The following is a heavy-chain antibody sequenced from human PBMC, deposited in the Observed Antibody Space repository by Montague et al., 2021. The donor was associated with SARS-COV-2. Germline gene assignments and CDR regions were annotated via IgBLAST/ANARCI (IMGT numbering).Heavy chain of an antibody. CDR2: IYYSGST. CDR3: ARDTRITMIVVVQGYGMDV. J-gene: IGHJ6*02. Sequence: TLSLTCTVSGGSISSSSYYWGWIRQPPGKGLEWIGSIYYSGSTYYNPSLKSRVTISVDTSKNQFSLKLSSVTAADTAVYYCARDTRITMIVVVQGYGMDVWGQGTTVTVSS. V-gene: IGHV4-39*07. D-gene: IGHD3-22*01. CDR1: GGSISSSSYY.